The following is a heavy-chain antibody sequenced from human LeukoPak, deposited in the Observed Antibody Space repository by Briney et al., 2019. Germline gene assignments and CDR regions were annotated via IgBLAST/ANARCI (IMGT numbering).Heavy chain of an antibody. CDR1: GGSFSSEA. Sequence: GASVKVSCKAFGGSFSSEAISWVRQAPGQGLEWMGWISAYNGNTNYAQNLQGRVTMTTDTSTSTAYMELRSLRSDDTAVYYCARDPEATVVTPVDYWGQGTLVTVSS. D-gene: IGHD4-23*01. J-gene: IGHJ4*02. CDR3: ARDPEATVVTPVDY. CDR2: ISAYNGNT. V-gene: IGHV1-18*01.